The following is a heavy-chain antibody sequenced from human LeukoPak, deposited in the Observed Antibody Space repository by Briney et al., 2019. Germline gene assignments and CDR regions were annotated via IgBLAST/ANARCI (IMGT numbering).Heavy chain of an antibody. J-gene: IGHJ3*02. Sequence: SETLSLTCAVYGGSFSGYYWSWIRQPPGRGLEWIGEINHSGSTNYNPSLKSRVTISVDTSKNQLSLKLSSVTAADTAVYYCARGRVVTAIPRGAFDIWGQGTMVTVSS. D-gene: IGHD2-21*02. V-gene: IGHV4-34*01. CDR3: ARGRVVTAIPRGAFDI. CDR2: INHSGST. CDR1: GGSFSGYY.